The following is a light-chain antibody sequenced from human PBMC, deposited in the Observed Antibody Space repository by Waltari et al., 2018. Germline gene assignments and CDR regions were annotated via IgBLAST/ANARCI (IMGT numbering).Light chain of an antibody. V-gene: IGLV2-8*01. CDR1: SSDVGGYNY. Sequence: QSALTQPPSASGSPGQSVTISCTGTSSDVGGYNYVSWFQQRPGKAPNVMIYEVSKRPSGVPDRFSGPKSRNTASLIVAGLQAEDEADYYCSSYAGSKFWGFGGGTKLTVL. CDR3: SSYAGSKFWG. J-gene: IGLJ3*02. CDR2: EVS.